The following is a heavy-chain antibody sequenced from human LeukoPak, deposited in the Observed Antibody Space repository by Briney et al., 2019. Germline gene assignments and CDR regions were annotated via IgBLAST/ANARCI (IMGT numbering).Heavy chain of an antibody. Sequence: GRSLRLSCAASGFTFSSYGMQWVRQAPGKGLDWVAGIWYDGSNKNYADSVKGRFTISRDNSKNTLFLQMNSLRAEDTAVYYCGRVYCGGNCYSPPLPDYWGQGTLVTVSA. CDR2: IWYDGSNK. V-gene: IGHV3-33*01. CDR1: GFTFSSYG. J-gene: IGHJ4*02. D-gene: IGHD2-21*02. CDR3: GRVYCGGNCYSPPLPDY.